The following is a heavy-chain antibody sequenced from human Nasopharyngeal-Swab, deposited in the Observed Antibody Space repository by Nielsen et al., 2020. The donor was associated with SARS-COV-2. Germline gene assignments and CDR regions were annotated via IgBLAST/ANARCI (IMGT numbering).Heavy chain of an antibody. J-gene: IGHJ4*02. CDR3: AKDEDSSPSQRGY. CDR2: ISFDGTDK. Sequence: GESLKISCAASGFTFSRYGMHWVRQAPGKGLEWVAFISFDGTDKYYADSVKGRLTISRDNSKKTLSLQMNSLKFEDTAVYYCAKDEDSSPSQRGYWGQGTLVTVSS. V-gene: IGHV3-30*18. D-gene: IGHD6-6*01. CDR1: GFTFSRYG.